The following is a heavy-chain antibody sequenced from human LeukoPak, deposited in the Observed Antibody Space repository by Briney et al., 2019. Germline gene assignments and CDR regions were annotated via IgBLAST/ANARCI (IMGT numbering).Heavy chain of an antibody. V-gene: IGHV1-8*01. CDR3: ARLIAVAGPDAFDI. D-gene: IGHD6-19*01. CDR2: MNPNSGNT. J-gene: IGHJ3*02. Sequence: ASVKVSCKASGYTFTSYDINWVRQATGQGLEWMGWMNPNSGNTGYAQKFQGRVTMTRNTSISTAYMELSSLRSEDTAVYYCARLIAVAGPDAFDIWRQGTMVTVSS. CDR1: GYTFTSYD.